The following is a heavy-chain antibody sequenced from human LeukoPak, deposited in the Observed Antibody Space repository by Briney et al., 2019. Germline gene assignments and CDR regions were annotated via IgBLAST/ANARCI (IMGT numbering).Heavy chain of an antibody. V-gene: IGHV3-53*01. Sequence: GGSLRLSCAASGFIVSNKYMSWVRQAPGKGLEWVSVIYSGTNTYYADSVQGRFTISRDTSRNTLYLQVNSLRAEDTAVYYCTRLGPYYFDSWGQGTLVIVSS. D-gene: IGHD3-16*01. J-gene: IGHJ4*02. CDR3: TRLGPYYFDS. CDR1: GFIVSNKY. CDR2: IYSGTNT.